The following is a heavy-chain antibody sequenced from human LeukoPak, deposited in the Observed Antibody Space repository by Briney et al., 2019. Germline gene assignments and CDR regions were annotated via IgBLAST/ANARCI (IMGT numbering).Heavy chain of an antibody. CDR2: IIPIFGIA. V-gene: IGHV1-69*04. CDR1: GGTFSSYA. D-gene: IGHD2-21*02. Sequence: SVNVSCQASGGTFSSYAISWVRQAPGQGLEWMGRIIPIFGIANYAQKFQGRVTITADKSTSTAYMELSSLRSEDTAVYYCARDLGDIVVVTAIGAGGFDPWGQGTLVTVSS. CDR3: ARDLGDIVVVTAIGAGGFDP. J-gene: IGHJ5*02.